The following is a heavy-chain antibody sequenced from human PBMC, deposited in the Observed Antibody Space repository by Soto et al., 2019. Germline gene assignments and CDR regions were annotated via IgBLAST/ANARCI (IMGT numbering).Heavy chain of an antibody. CDR1: GFTFSGYA. D-gene: IGHD5-18*01. V-gene: IGHV3-23*01. J-gene: IGHJ4*02. CDR2: ISGSGGST. Sequence: EVQLLESGGGLVQPGGSLRLSCASSGFTFSGYAMSWLRQAPGKGLEWVATISGSGGSTYYATSVKGRFTISRDNSKNTVFLQMNSLRAEDTAVYYCAKRSGYSYGDFDYWGQGTLVTVSS. CDR3: AKRSGYSYGDFDY.